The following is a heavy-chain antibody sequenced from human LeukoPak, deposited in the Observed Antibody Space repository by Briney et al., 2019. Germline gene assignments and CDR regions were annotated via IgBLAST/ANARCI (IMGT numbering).Heavy chain of an antibody. CDR2: IYTGGST. CDR3: ARVRYSSSWYVDY. D-gene: IGHD6-13*01. CDR1: GGSISSYY. Sequence: SETLSLTCTVSGGSISSYYWSWIRQPAGKGLEWIGRIYTGGSTNYDPSLKSRVTMSVDTSKNQFSLKLSSVTAADRAVYYCARVRYSSSWYVDYWGQGTLVTVSS. J-gene: IGHJ4*02. V-gene: IGHV4-4*07.